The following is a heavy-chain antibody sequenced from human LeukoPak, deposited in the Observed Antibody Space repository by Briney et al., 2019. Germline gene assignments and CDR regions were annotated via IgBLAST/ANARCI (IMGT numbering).Heavy chain of an antibody. D-gene: IGHD1-26*01. CDR2: IYSEGST. V-gene: IGHV3-53*01. CDR1: GFIVSGDF. Sequence: GGSLRLSCAASGFIVSGDFMSWVRQAPGKGLEWVSVIYSEGSTYYADSVKGRFTISRDNSKNTLDLQMTGPRDEDTAVYYCARERGRGRDSPWFDYWGQGTMVTVSS. J-gene: IGHJ4*02. CDR3: ARERGRGRDSPWFDY.